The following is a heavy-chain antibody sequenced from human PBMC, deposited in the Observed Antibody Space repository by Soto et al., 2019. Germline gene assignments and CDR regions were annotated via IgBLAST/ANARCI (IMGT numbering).Heavy chain of an antibody. V-gene: IGHV1-2*02. CDR2: INPNSGGT. Sequence: ASVNVSCKASGYTFTGYYMHWVRQAPGEGLEWMGWINPNSGGTDYAQKFQGRVTMTRDTSISTAYMELSRLRSDDTAVYYCARVRIVVVVAAPTGGACDVWGQGKMVSV. D-gene: IGHD2-15*01. J-gene: IGHJ3*01. CDR3: ARVRIVVVVAAPTGGACDV. CDR1: GYTFTGYY.